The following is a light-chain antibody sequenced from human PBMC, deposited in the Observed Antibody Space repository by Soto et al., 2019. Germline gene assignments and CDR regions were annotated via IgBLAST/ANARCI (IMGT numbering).Light chain of an antibody. CDR1: SSDVGGYNY. J-gene: IGLJ2*01. CDR2: EVT. CDR3: SSYTSSTTLI. Sequence: QSALTQPASVSGSPGQSITISCSGTSSDVGGYNYVSWYQKHPGKAPKLMMYEVTNRPSGVSDRFSGSKSGNTASLTISGIQAEDEADYFCSSYTSSTTLIFGGGTKLTVL. V-gene: IGLV2-14*01.